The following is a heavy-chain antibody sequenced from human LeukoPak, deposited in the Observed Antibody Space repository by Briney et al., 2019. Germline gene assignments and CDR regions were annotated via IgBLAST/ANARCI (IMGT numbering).Heavy chain of an antibody. Sequence: GGSLRLSCAASGGTFSSDGMSWGREAPGKGVEWVSGMSDSGGSRYYADSVKGRFTISRENGKKSLYLQKKRLRAEDTAVSYCARDWGQQLVLASTYYFDSWGQGTLVTVSS. J-gene: IGHJ4*02. CDR2: MSDSGGSR. V-gene: IGHV3-23*01. CDR1: GGTFSSDG. D-gene: IGHD6-13*01. CDR3: ARDWGQQLVLASTYYFDS.